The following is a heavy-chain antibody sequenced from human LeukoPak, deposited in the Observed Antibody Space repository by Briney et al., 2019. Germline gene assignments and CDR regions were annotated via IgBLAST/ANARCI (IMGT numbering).Heavy chain of an antibody. CDR2: IKPSGGSI. V-gene: IGHV1-46*01. Sequence: ASVKVSCKASGYTFTSYYIHLVRQAPGLGLQWMGMIKPSGGSIRYEQNFQGRVTMTRDTSTSTVYMELSSLTSEDTAVYYCARGFYSSSSTGVPNSFDPWGQGTLVTVSS. D-gene: IGHD6-6*01. CDR1: GYTFTSYY. CDR3: ARGFYSSSSTGVPNSFDP. J-gene: IGHJ5*02.